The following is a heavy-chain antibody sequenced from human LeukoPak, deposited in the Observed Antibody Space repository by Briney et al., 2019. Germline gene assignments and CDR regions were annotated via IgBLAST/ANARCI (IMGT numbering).Heavy chain of an antibody. J-gene: IGHJ4*02. Sequence: GGSLRLSCAASGFTFSSYWMHWVRQAPGKGLEWVSFISSGGTYIYYADSVKGRFTISRDNSKNTLYLQMNSLRAEDTAVYYCAKVGPGLCDWGQGTLVTVSS. CDR2: ISSGGTYI. CDR1: GFTFSSYW. CDR3: AKVGPGLCD. D-gene: IGHD3-10*02. V-gene: IGHV3-21*04.